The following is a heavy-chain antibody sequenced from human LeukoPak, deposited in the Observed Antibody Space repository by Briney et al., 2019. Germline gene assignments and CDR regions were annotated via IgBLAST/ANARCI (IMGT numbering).Heavy chain of an antibody. CDR2: INPNSGGT. J-gene: IGHJ4*02. CDR1: GYTFTSYH. V-gene: IGHV1-2*06. Sequence: ASVKVSCKASGYTFTSYHMHWVRQAPGQGLEWMGRINPNSGGTNYAQKFQGRVTMTRDTSISTAYMELSRLRSDDTAVYYCASAVWYYDSSGYPGWGQGTLVTVSS. D-gene: IGHD3-22*01. CDR3: ASAVWYYDSSGYPG.